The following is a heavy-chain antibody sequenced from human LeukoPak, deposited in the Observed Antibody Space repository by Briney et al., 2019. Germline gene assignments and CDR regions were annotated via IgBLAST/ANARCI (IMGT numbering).Heavy chain of an antibody. CDR3: ARFPRRDYGGNRVSFDI. CDR2: IYPGETDT. Sequence: GEPRQISGKGSGYSFTSYWIGWVRQLPGKGLEWLGIIYPGETDTGYSPSFKGQVHSSAHKSISTAYLQWSSLKASDTAMYYCARFPRRDYGGNRVSFDIWGQGTMVTVSS. V-gene: IGHV5-51*01. J-gene: IGHJ3*02. D-gene: IGHD4-23*01. CDR1: GYSFTSYW.